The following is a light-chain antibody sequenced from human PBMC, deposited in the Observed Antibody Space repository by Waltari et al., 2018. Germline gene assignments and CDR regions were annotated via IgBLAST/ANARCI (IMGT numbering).Light chain of an antibody. J-gene: IGLJ2*01. CDR3: SSYTSSSTPL. CDR2: DVT. CDR1: SSDVGGYNY. Sequence: ISCTGTSSDVGGYNYVSWYQQHPGKAPKLMIFDVTERPSGVSIRFSGSKSGNTASLTISGLQAEDEADYYCSSYTSSSTPLFGGGTKLTVL. V-gene: IGLV2-14*04.